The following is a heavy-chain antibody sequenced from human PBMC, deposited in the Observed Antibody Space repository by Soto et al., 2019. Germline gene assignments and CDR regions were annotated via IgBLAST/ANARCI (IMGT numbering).Heavy chain of an antibody. D-gene: IGHD5-12*01. CDR3: ARHHGPTTSENWFDP. Sequence: QVHLVQSGVEVKTPGASVKVSCQASGYTFFTYDISWVRQAPGQGLEWMGWISTYSGDTKYAEKFQGRVTMTTDTSTTTASLELRGLRSDDTAVYYCARHHGPTTSENWFDPWGQGTLVTVSS. J-gene: IGHJ5*02. CDR1: GYTFFTYD. CDR2: ISTYSGDT. V-gene: IGHV1-18*01.